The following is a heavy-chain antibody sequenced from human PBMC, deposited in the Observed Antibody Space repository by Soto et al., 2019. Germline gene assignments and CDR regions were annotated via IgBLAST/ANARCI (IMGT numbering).Heavy chain of an antibody. Sequence: AASLKISRKASGYSSSSYWISWVHQKPAKALEWMGTIYPSDSYTNYRPSFQGHVTHSANKSISTTYLQWSSLKDSDTAMYYCAKHLIPFWGVIAAYESRGQAKLVTASS. J-gene: IGHJ4*02. V-gene: IGHV5-10-1*02. CDR2: IYPSDSYT. CDR3: AKHLIPFWGVIAAYES. CDR1: GYSSSSYW. D-gene: IGHD3-16*02.